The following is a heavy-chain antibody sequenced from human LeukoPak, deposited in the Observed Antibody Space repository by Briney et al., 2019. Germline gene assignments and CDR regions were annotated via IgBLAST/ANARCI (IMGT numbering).Heavy chain of an antibody. Sequence: ASVKVSCKASGGTFISYAISWVRQAPGQGLEWMGRIIPILGIANYAQKFQGRVTITADKSTSTAYMELSSLRSEDTAVYYCAXXXPAYGERTTPFDYWGQGTLVTVSS. CDR2: IIPILGIA. V-gene: IGHV1-69*04. CDR1: GGTFISYA. J-gene: IGHJ4*02. D-gene: IGHD1-1*01. CDR3: AXXXPAYGERTTPFDY.